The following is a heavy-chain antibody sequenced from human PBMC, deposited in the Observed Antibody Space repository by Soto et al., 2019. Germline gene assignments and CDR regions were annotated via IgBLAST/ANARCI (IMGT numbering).Heavy chain of an antibody. CDR1: GGSISSGDYY. D-gene: IGHD6-6*01. J-gene: IGHJ5*02. CDR3: ARDWGYNSSFGFGNWFDP. Sequence: QVQLQESGPGLVKPSQTLSLTCTVSGGSISSGDYYWSWIRQPPGKGLEWIGYIYYSGSTYYNPSLKSRVTISVDTSKNQFSLKLSSVTAADTAVSYCARDWGYNSSFGFGNWFDPWGQGTLVTVSS. CDR2: IYYSGST. V-gene: IGHV4-30-4*01.